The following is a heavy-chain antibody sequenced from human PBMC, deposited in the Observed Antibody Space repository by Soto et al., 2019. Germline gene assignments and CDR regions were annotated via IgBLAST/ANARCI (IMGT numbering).Heavy chain of an antibody. J-gene: IGHJ4*02. CDR3: AKDLKSAVTPTSAFDY. V-gene: IGHV3-23*01. Sequence: EVQLLESGGGLVQPGGSLRLSCAASGFTFSSYAMSWVRQAPGKGLKWVSAISGTGRSTYYADSVKGRFTISRDNSKNTRYLQMNSLRAEDTAVYYCAKDLKSAVTPTSAFDYWGQGTLVTVSS. CDR1: GFTFSSYA. CDR2: ISGTGRST. D-gene: IGHD4-17*01.